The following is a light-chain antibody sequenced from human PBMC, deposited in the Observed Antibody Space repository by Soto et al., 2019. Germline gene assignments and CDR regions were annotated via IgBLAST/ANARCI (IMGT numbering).Light chain of an antibody. CDR1: QSVTYN. CDR2: GAF. CDR3: QQEKNWPPLT. J-gene: IGKJ4*01. V-gene: IGKV3-15*01. Sequence: EIVMTQSAATLYVSPEETATLSCKASQSVTYNLAWYQQKPGQGPRLLIYGAFTRATGIPARFSGSGSGTEFTLTISSLQSEDVAVYYCQQEKNWPPLTFGGGTKVEIK.